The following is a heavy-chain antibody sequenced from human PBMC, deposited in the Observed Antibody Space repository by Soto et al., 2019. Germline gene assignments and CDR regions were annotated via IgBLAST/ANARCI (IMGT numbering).Heavy chain of an antibody. Sequence: PSETLSLTCSVSGLTISSASYYFSCIRQRPGKGLEWVGNIYYNGSTYYSPSLKSRVTVWFDTSKNQFSLRLTSVTAADTAVYYCARYRISGSWSKFDYWGQGTRVTVSS. D-gene: IGHD6-13*01. V-gene: IGHV4-31*03. CDR2: IYYNGST. J-gene: IGHJ4*02. CDR3: ARYRISGSWSKFDY. CDR1: GLTISSASYY.